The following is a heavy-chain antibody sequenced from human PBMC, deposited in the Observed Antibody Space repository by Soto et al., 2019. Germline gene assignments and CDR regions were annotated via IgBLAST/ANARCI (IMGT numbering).Heavy chain of an antibody. V-gene: IGHV3-33*01. CDR3: ARARGKYSGAFDI. CDR1: GFTFSNYG. CDR2: IWYDGSNK. Sequence: GGSLRLSCAASGFTFSNYGMHWVRQAPGKGLEWVAVIWYDGSNKYYADSVKGRFTISRDSSKNTLYLQMNSLRAEDTAVYYCARARGKYSGAFDIWGQGTMVTVSS. D-gene: IGHD3-16*01. J-gene: IGHJ3*02.